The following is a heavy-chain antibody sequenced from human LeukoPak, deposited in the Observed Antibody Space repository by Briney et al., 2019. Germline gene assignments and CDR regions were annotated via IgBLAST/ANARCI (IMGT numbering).Heavy chain of an antibody. J-gene: IGHJ4*02. CDR3: ARGAYYYDSSGYVYFDY. Sequence: PSDTLSLTCTVSGGSISSVGYYWSWIRQHPGKGLEWIGYIYYSGSTYYNPSLKSRVTISVDTSKNQFSLKLSSVTAADTAVYYCARGAYYYDSSGYVYFDYWGQGTLVTVSS. V-gene: IGHV4-31*03. CDR1: GGSISSVGYY. D-gene: IGHD3-22*01. CDR2: IYYSGST.